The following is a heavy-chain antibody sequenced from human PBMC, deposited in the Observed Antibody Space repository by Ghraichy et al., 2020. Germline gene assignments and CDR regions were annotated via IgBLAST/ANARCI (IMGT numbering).Heavy chain of an antibody. D-gene: IGHD1-26*01. CDR2: IYYSGST. J-gene: IGHJ3*02. CDR3: ARGGTTSGTYWGSGAFDS. CDR1: GGSISSSSSY. V-gene: IGHV4-39*01. Sequence: SETLSLTCTVSGGSISSSSSYWGWIRQPPGKGLEWIGSIYYSGSTYYNPSLKSRVTISVDTSKNQFSLKLSSVTAADTTVYYCARGGTTSGTYWGSGAFDSWVQGTMVTVSS.